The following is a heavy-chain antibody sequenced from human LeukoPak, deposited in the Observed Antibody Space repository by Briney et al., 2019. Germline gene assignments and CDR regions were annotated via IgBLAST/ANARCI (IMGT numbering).Heavy chain of an antibody. D-gene: IGHD3-3*01. J-gene: IGHJ5*02. Sequence: GASVKVSCKASGGTFSNYAMNWVRQAPGQGLEWMGGIIPVFGSANYAQKFQGRVTITADESTSTAYMELSSLRSEDTAVYYCARDTAPPPYYDFWSGYYTGSWFDPWGQGTLVTVSS. V-gene: IGHV1-69*13. CDR3: ARDTAPPPYYDFWSGYYTGSWFDP. CDR2: IIPVFGSA. CDR1: GGTFSNYA.